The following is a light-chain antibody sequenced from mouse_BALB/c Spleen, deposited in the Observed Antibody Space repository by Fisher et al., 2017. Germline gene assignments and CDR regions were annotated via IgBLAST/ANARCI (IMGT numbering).Light chain of an antibody. V-gene: IGKV4-79*01. CDR1: SSVSSSY. CDR3: HQWSSYPLT. Sequence: IVMTQSTAIMSASPGEKVTLTCSASSSVSSSYLYWYQQKPGSSPKLWIYSTSNLAPGVPARFSGSGSGTSYSLTISSMEAEDAASYFCHQWSSYPLTFGAGTKLELK. CDR2: STS. J-gene: IGKJ5*01.